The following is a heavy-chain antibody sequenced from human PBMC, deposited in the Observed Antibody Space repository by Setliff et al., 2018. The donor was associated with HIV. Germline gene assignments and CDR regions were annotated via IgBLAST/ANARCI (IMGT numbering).Heavy chain of an antibody. CDR2: ISSSGTT. CDR1: DDSFSNYD. V-gene: IGHV4-4*09. J-gene: IGHJ4*02. D-gene: IGHD5-12*01. Sequence: PSETLSLTCVVSDDSFSNYDWTWIRQPPGKALEWIGYISSSGTTNYNPSLRSRVTISIETSNTRFSLWLRSVTAADTAIYYCARRARNWLQPFDHWGQGFWVTVS. CDR3: ARRARNWLQPFDH.